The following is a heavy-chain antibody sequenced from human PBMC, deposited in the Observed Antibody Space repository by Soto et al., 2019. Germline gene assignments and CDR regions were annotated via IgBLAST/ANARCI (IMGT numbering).Heavy chain of an antibody. J-gene: IGHJ4*02. V-gene: IGHV3-23*01. CDR3: AKSEGSNISQPPPYYFDY. Sequence: PGGSLRLSCAASGFTFSSYAMSWVRQAPGKGLEWVSAISGSGGSTYYADSVKGRFTISRDNSKNTLYLQMNSLRAEDTAVYYCAKSEGSNISQPPPYYFDYWGQGTLVTVAS. CDR2: ISGSGGST. D-gene: IGHD2-21*01. CDR1: GFTFSSYA.